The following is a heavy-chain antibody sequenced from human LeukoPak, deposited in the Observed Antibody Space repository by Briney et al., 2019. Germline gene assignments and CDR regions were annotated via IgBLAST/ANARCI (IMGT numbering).Heavy chain of an antibody. Sequence: SETLSLTRTVSGGSISSSSYYWGWIRQPPGKGLEWIGSIYYSGSTYYNPSLKSRVTISVDTSKNQFSLKLSSVTAADTAVYYCARVLWFGVTFDYWGQGTLVTVSS. V-gene: IGHV4-39*07. CDR2: IYYSGST. CDR1: GGSISSSSYY. CDR3: ARVLWFGVTFDY. J-gene: IGHJ4*02. D-gene: IGHD3-10*01.